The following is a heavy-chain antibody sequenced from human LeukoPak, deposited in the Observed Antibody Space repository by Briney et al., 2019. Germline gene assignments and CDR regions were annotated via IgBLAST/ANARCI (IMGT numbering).Heavy chain of an antibody. CDR2: ISYDGSNK. D-gene: IGHD6-19*01. CDR3: APPLGIAVAYDAFDI. J-gene: IGHJ3*02. V-gene: IGHV3-30*03. Sequence: PGRSLRLSCAASGFTFSSYGMHWVRQAPGKGLEWVAVISYDGSNKYYADSVKGRFTISRDNSKNTLYLQMNSLRAEDTAVYYCAPPLGIAVAYDAFDIWGQGTMVTVSS. CDR1: GFTFSSYG.